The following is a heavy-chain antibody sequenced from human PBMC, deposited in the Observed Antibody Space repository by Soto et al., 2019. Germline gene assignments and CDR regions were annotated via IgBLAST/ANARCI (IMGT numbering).Heavy chain of an antibody. J-gene: IGHJ6*03. CDR1: GFTVSTHY. Sequence: EVQLVESGGDLVQPGGSLRLSCEASGFTVSTHYMNWVRQAPGKGLEWVSLIQSGGSTFYADSVKGRFTISRDNSKNTLFLQLNSLRVEDTAMYYCSRDDVYCGGGGCYGVPMDGWGRGNAVTVSS. V-gene: IGHV3-66*01. CDR2: IQSGGST. CDR3: SRDDVYCGGGGCYGVPMDG. D-gene: IGHD2-15*01.